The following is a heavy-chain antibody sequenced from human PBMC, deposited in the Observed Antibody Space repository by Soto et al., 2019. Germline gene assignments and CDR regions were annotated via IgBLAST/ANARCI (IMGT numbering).Heavy chain of an antibody. CDR3: ASRQSYYYDSSGYFYFQH. Sequence: ETLSLSCTGSDGSVSSGSYYCSWIRQPPGKGQEWIGYIYYSGSSNYNPSFKSRVTISVDTSKNQFSLKLSSVTAADTAVYYCASRQSYYYDSSGYFYFQHWGQGTLVTVSS. CDR2: IYYSGSS. CDR1: DGSVSSGSYY. J-gene: IGHJ1*01. D-gene: IGHD3-22*01. V-gene: IGHV4-61*01.